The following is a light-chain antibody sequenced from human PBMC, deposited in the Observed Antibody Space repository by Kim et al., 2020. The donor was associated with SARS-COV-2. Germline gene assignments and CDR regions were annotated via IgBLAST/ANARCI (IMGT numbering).Light chain of an antibody. CDR1: SSDVGGTNY. J-gene: IGLJ3*02. Sequence: GQSVTISCTGTSSDVGGTNYVSWYQQHPGKAPEVMIYEVNKRPSGVPDRFSGSKSGNTASLTVSGLQADDEADYYCGSYAGRNNWVFGGGTKLTVL. V-gene: IGLV2-8*01. CDR2: EVN. CDR3: GSYAGRNNWV.